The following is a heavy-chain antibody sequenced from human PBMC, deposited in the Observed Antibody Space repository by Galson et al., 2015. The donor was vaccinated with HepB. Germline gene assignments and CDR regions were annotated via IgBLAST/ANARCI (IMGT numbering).Heavy chain of an antibody. CDR3: ATAPRYSSSSYYYYMDV. J-gene: IGHJ6*03. CDR1: GYTFTDYY. CDR2: VDPEDGET. D-gene: IGHD6-6*01. V-gene: IGHV1-69-2*01. Sequence: VKVSCKVSGYTFTDYYMHWVQQAPGKGLEWMGLVDPEDGETIYAEKFQGRVTITADTSTDTAYMELSSLRSEDTAVYYCATAPRYSSSSYYYYMDVWGKGTTVTVSS.